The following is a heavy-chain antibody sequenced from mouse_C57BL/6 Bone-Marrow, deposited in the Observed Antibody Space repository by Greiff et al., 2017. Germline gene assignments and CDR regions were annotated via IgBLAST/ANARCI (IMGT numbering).Heavy chain of an antibody. D-gene: IGHD2-4*01. CDR3: ARPLYYDYDAWFAY. Sequence: EVKLQESGGGLVKPGGSLKLSCAASGFTFSSYTMSWVRQTPEKRLEWVATISGGGGNTYYPDSVKGRFTISRDNAKNTLYLQMSSLRSEDTALYYCARPLYYDYDAWFAYWGQGTLVTVSA. V-gene: IGHV5-9*01. J-gene: IGHJ3*01. CDR1: GFTFSSYT. CDR2: ISGGGGNT.